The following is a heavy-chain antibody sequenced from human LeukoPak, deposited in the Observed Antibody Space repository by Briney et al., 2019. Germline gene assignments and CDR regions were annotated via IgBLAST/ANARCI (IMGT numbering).Heavy chain of an antibody. V-gene: IGHV4-4*07. J-gene: IGHJ6*03. CDR1: GGAIISYY. Sequence: SETLSLTCSVSGGAIISYYWSWIRQPAGKGPEWVGRIYPTGNTDYNPSLKTRVTMSTDLSKKQFSLRLRSVTAADTAVYYCARLKFYDSTGYSPGYYMDVWGKGTAVTVSS. CDR3: ARLKFYDSTGYSPGYYMDV. CDR2: IYPTGNT. D-gene: IGHD3-22*01.